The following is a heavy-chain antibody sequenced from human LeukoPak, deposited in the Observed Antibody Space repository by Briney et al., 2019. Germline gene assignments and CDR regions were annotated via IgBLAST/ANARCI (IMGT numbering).Heavy chain of an antibody. J-gene: IGHJ6*02. CDR1: GYTFTNYS. CDR3: ARGYCSSTSCYMDV. D-gene: IGHD2-2*01. V-gene: IGHV1-3*01. Sequence: ASVKVSCKASGYTFTNYSMHWVRQAPGQRLEWMRWINAGNGNIKYSQKLQGRVTITGDTSASTAYMELSSLRSEDTAVYYCARGYCSSTSCYMDVWGQGTTVT. CDR2: INAGNGNI.